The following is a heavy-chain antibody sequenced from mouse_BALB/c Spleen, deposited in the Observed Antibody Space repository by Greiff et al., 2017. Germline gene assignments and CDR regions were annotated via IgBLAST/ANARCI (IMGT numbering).Heavy chain of an antibody. CDR3: ARANWGQYYFDY. Sequence: VKLMESGAELVRPGVSVKISCKGSGYTFTDYAMHWVKQSHAKSLEWIGVISTYYGDASYNQKFKGKATMTVDKSSSTAYMELARLTSEDSAIYYCARANWGQYYFDYWGQGTTLTVSS. CDR1: GYTFTDYA. CDR2: ISTYYGDA. J-gene: IGHJ2*01. V-gene: IGHV1S137*01. D-gene: IGHD4-1*01.